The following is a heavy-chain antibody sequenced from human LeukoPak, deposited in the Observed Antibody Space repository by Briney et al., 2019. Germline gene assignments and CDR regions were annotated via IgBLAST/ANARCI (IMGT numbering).Heavy chain of an antibody. CDR2: ISSTSSHT. Sequence: GGSLRLSCAASGFTFSDSYMSWIRQAAGKGLEWVSYISSTSSHTNYADSVKGRFTISRDNSKNTLYLQMNSLRAEDTAVYYCAKSEEYYDILTGYYLDYWGQGTLVTVSS. J-gene: IGHJ4*02. CDR1: GFTFSDSY. D-gene: IGHD3-9*01. CDR3: AKSEEYYDILTGYYLDY. V-gene: IGHV3-11*03.